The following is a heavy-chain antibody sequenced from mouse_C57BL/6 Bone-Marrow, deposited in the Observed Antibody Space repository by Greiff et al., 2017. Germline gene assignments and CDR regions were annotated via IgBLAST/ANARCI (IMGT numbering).Heavy chain of an antibody. CDR1: GFTFSSYA. CDR2: ISDGGSYT. Sequence: EVQGVESGGGLVKPGGSLKLSCAASGFTFSSYAMSWVRQTPEKRLEWVATISDGGSYTYYPDNVKGRFTISRDNAKNNLYLQMSHLKSEDTAMYYCARDTIVTLWFATGAKGLWSLSLQ. J-gene: IGHJ3*01. D-gene: IGHD2-5*01. V-gene: IGHV5-4*01. CDR3: ARDTIVTLWFAT.